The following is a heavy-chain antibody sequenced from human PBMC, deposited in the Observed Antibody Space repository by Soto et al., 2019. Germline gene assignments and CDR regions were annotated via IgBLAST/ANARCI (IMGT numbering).Heavy chain of an antibody. J-gene: IGHJ4*02. CDR1: GFTFSSYA. D-gene: IGHD3-10*01. CDR2: ISGSSGST. V-gene: IGHV3-23*01. Sequence: EVQLLESGGGLVQPGGSLRLSCAASGFTFSSYAMGWVRQAPGKGLEWVSAISGSSGSTYYADSVKGRFTISRDNSKNTRYLEMNSLRVEDTAVYYCAKGIGSSGSYPRFDSWGQGTLVTVSS. CDR3: AKGIGSSGSYPRFDS.